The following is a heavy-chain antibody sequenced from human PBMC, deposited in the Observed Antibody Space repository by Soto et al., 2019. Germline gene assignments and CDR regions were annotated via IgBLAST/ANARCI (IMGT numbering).Heavy chain of an antibody. CDR3: AKDTSPNYYASSAYTNDAFDI. CDR2: ISYDGNNK. Sequence: GGSLRLSCAASEFTFSNYAMHWVRQAPGKGLQWLAVISYDGNNKYYADSVEGRFTISRDNSKNTVYLQMNSLRAEDTALYYCAKDTSPNYYASSAYTNDAFDIWGQGTMVTVSS. V-gene: IGHV3-30*18. CDR1: EFTFSNYA. D-gene: IGHD3-22*01. J-gene: IGHJ3*02.